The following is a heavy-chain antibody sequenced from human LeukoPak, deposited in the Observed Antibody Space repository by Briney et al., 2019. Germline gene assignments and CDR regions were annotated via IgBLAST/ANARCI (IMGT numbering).Heavy chain of an antibody. CDR2: IYYSGST. CDR3: ARDGSRWTIDR. V-gene: IGHV4-59*11. Sequence: SETLSLTCTVSGVSISSHYWNWLRQPPGKGLEWIGSIYYSGSTNYTPSLKSRVTISLDTSQNQFSRKLSSVTAADTAVYYCARDGSRWTIDRWGEGTLVTVSS. D-gene: IGHD6-13*01. J-gene: IGHJ5*02. CDR1: GVSISSHY.